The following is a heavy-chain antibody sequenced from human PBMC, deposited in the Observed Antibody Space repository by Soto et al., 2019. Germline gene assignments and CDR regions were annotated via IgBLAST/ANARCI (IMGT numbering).Heavy chain of an antibody. CDR1: GDTFTTYD. D-gene: IGHD3-10*01. CDR2: INPNSGNI. CDR3: ARGRASGSYYLLDY. V-gene: IGHV1-8*01. Sequence: ASVKVPCKASGDTFTTYDINWVRQATGHGLEWMGWINPNSGNIGYAQRFQGRVTMTRDTAIRTAYMEVSSLRSDDTAVYYCARGRASGSYYLLDYWGQGTLVTVSS. J-gene: IGHJ4*02.